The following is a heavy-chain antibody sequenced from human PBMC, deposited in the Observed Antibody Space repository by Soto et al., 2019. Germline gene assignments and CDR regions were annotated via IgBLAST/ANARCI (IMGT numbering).Heavy chain of an antibody. J-gene: IGHJ4*02. Sequence: EVQLVESGGGLVQPGGSLRLSCAASGFTFSTYWMSWVRQARGKGLEWVASIKQDGSEEYYVDSVKGRFTISRGNAKNSLYLQMNSLRDEETGVYYCARLMWWWTGWGQGTLVTVS. V-gene: IGHV3-7*01. CDR1: GFTFSTYW. CDR2: IKQDGSEE. CDR3: ARLMWWWTG. D-gene: IGHD2-21*01.